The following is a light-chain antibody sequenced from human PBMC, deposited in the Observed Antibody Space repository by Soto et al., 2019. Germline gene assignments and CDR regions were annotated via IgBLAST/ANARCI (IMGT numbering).Light chain of an antibody. CDR2: RAS. J-gene: IGKJ1*01. Sequence: ILMTQSPATVSVSPGESATLSCRASQNIYYNVAWYQQRPGQAPRLLIYRASTRAPGVPARFSGSGSGTEFNLTISSLQPEDFTVYSCLQYDNLWAFGQGTKVEI. CDR3: LQYDNLWA. CDR1: QNIYYN. V-gene: IGKV3-15*01.